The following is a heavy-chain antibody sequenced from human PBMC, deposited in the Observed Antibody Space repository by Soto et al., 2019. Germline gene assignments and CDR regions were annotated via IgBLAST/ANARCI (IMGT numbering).Heavy chain of an antibody. CDR3: ARERTHYDYVWGSYRVDAFDI. D-gene: IGHD3-16*02. J-gene: IGHJ3*02. CDR1: GGTFSSYA. CDR2: IIPIFGTA. V-gene: IGHV1-69*01. Sequence: QVQLVQSGAEVTKPGSSVKVSCKASGGTFSSYAISWVRQAPGQGLEWMGGIIPIFGTANYAQKFQGRVTITADESTSTAYMELSSLRSEDTAVYYCARERTHYDYVWGSYRVDAFDIWGQGTMVTVSS.